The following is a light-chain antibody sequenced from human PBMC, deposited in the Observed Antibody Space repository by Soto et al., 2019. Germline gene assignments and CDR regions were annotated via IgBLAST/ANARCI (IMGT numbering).Light chain of an antibody. J-gene: IGLJ1*01. CDR3: QSYDSSLSGYV. CDR1: SSNIGAGFD. CDR2: GNV. V-gene: IGLV1-40*01. Sequence: QSVLTQPPSVSGAPGQRVTISCTGCSSNIGAGFDVHWYQQLPGTAPKLLIYGNVDRPSGVPDRFSGSKSGTSASLAITGLQAEDEADYYCQSYDSSLSGYVFGTGTKLTVL.